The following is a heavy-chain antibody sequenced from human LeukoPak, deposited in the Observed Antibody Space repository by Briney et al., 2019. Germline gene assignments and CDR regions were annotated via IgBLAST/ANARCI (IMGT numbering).Heavy chain of an antibody. Sequence: SETLSLTCTVSGGSISSYYWSWIRQPPGKGLEWIGYIYYSGSTNYNPSLKSRVTISVDTSKNQFSLKLSSVTAADTAVYYCASRRLGYCSSTSCYTDFDYWGQGTLVTVSS. V-gene: IGHV4-59*01. CDR2: IYYSGST. CDR1: GGSISSYY. D-gene: IGHD2-2*01. CDR3: ASRRLGYCSSTSCYTDFDY. J-gene: IGHJ4*02.